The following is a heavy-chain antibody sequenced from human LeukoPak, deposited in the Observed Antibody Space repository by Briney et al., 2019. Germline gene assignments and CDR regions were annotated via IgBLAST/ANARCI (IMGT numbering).Heavy chain of an antibody. Sequence: SETLSLTCAVYGGSFSGYYWSWIRQPPGKGLEWIGEINHSGSTNYNPSLKSRVTISVDTSKNQFSLKLSSVTAADTAVYYCARIDYSKIFYFDYWGQGTLVTVSS. CDR2: INHSGST. D-gene: IGHD4-11*01. CDR1: GGSFSGYY. V-gene: IGHV4-34*01. J-gene: IGHJ4*02. CDR3: ARIDYSKIFYFDY.